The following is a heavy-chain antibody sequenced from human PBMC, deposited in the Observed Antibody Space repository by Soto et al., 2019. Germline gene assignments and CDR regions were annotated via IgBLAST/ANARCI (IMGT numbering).Heavy chain of an antibody. CDR2: IIPIFGTA. Sequence: GASVKVSCKVSGGTFSSYAISWVRQAPGQGLEWMGGIIPIFGTANYAQKFQGRVTITADESTSTAYMELSSLRSEDTAVYYCASGGVTPYYYYGMDVWGQGTTVTVSS. CDR3: ASGGVTPYYYYGMDV. D-gene: IGHD3-10*01. V-gene: IGHV1-69*13. CDR1: GGTFSSYA. J-gene: IGHJ6*02.